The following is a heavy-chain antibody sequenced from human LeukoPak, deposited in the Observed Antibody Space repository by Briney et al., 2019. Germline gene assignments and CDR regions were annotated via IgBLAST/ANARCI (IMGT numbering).Heavy chain of an antibody. CDR3: ATLQYYYDSSGYFDY. J-gene: IGHJ4*02. D-gene: IGHD3-22*01. CDR2: INPSGGST. CDR1: GYTFTSYY. Sequence: GASVKVSCKASGYTFTSYYMHWVRQAPGQGLEWMGIINPSGGSTSYAQKFQGRVTMTEDTSTDTAYMELSSLRSEDTAVYYCATLQYYYDSSGYFDYWGQGTLVTVSS. V-gene: IGHV1-46*01.